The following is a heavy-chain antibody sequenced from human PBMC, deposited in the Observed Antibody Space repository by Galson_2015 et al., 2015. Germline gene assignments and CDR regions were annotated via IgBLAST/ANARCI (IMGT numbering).Heavy chain of an antibody. CDR2: INTNTGNP. D-gene: IGHD3-3*01. Sequence: SVKVSCKASGYTFNRYAMNWVRQAPGQGLEWMGWINTNTGNPTYGQGFAGRFVLSLDTSVSTAYLQISSLKAEDTAVYYCVREGIRVDDDAFDIWGQGTMVTVSS. J-gene: IGHJ3*02. CDR3: VREGIRVDDDAFDI. CDR1: GYTFNRYA. V-gene: IGHV7-4-1*02.